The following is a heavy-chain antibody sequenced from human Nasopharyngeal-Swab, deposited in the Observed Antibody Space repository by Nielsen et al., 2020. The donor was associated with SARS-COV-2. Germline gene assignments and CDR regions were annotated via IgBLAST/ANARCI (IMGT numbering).Heavy chain of an antibody. CDR3: ARHGEGGYCSSTSCYKSYYMDV. V-gene: IGHV5-51*01. CDR2: IYPGDSDT. CDR1: GYSFTSYW. J-gene: IGHJ6*03. Sequence: LKISCKGSGYSFTSYWIGWVRQMPGKGLEWMGIIYPGDSDTRYSPSFQGQVTISADKSISTAYLQWSSLKASDTAMYYCARHGEGGYCSSTSCYKSYYMDVWGKGTTVTVSS. D-gene: IGHD2-2*02.